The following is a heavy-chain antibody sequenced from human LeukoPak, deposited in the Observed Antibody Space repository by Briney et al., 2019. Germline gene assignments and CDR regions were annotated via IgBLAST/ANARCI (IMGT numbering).Heavy chain of an antibody. CDR2: INPSGGST. CDR3: ARASRVARSNNWFDP. CDR1: GYTFTSYY. V-gene: IGHV1-46*01. D-gene: IGHD6-6*01. J-gene: IGHJ5*02. Sequence: EASVKVSCKASGYTFTSYYMHWVRQAPGQGLEWMGIINPSGGSTSYAQKFQGRVTMTRDTSTSTVYMELSSLRSEDTAVYYCARASRVARSNNWFDPWGQGTLVTVSS.